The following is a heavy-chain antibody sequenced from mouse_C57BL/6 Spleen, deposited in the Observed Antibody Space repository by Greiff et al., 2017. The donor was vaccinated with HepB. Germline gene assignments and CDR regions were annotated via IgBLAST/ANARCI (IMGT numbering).Heavy chain of an antibody. CDR2: ISYDGSN. CDR1: GYSITSGYY. CDR3: ARAHYYGSSWYFDV. V-gene: IGHV3-6*01. J-gene: IGHJ1*03. Sequence: EVKLQESGPGLVKPSQSLSLTCSVTGYSITSGYYWNWIRQFPGNTLEWMGYISYDGSNNYNPSLKNRISITRDTSKNQFFLKLNSVTTEDTATYYCARAHYYGSSWYFDVWGTGTTVTVSS. D-gene: IGHD1-1*01.